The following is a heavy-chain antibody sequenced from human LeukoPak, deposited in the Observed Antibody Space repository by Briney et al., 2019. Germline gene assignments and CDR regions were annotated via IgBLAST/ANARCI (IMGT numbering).Heavy chain of an antibody. J-gene: IGHJ2*01. D-gene: IGHD6-25*01. CDR2: IYYSGST. Sequence: SETLSLTCTVSGGSISSYYWSWIRQPPGKGLEWIGYIYYSGSTNYNPSLKSRVTISVDTSKNQFSLKLSSVTAADTAVYYCARPYSSGWGYFDLWGRGTLVTVSS. CDR3: ARPYSSGWGYFDL. V-gene: IGHV4-59*08. CDR1: GGSISSYY.